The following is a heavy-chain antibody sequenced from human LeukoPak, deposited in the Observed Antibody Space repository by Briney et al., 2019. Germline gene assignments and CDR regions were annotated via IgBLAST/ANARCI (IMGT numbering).Heavy chain of an antibody. V-gene: IGHV3-7*02. CDR1: GFTFSSYR. Sequence: PGGSLRLSCAASGFTFSSYRVNWVRQAPGKGLEWVASIKQGESERYYVDSVNGRFTISRDNAKNSLYLQMNSLRAEDTAVYYCTRGDSSDFDIWGQGTMVTVSS. J-gene: IGHJ3*02. CDR2: IKQGESER. D-gene: IGHD3-22*01. CDR3: TRGDSSDFDI.